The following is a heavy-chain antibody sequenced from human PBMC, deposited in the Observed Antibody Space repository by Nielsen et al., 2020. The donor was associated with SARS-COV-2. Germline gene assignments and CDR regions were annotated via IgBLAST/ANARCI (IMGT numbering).Heavy chain of an antibody. D-gene: IGHD5-18*01. V-gene: IGHV3-7*03. CDR1: GFTFSNYW. Sequence: GGSLRLSCAASGFTFSNYWMTWVRQAPGKGLEWVANIKQDGSEKHYVDSVKGRFTISRDNAKNSLFLQMNSLRAEDTAVYYCARVVGIQPSFYYYYCMDVWGKGTTVTVSS. CDR2: IKQDGSEK. J-gene: IGHJ6*03. CDR3: ARVVGIQPSFYYYYCMDV.